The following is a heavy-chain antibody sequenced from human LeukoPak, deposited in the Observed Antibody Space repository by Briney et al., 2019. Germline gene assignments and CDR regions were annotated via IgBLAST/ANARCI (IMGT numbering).Heavy chain of an antibody. Sequence: ASVKVSCTASGYTFTSYGVSWVRQAPGLGLEWMGWISAYNGNTNYAQKLQGRVTMTTDTSTSTAYMELRSLRSDDTAVYYCARIRDYYGSGSYSYYFDYWGQGTLVTVSS. CDR3: ARIRDYYGSGSYSYYFDY. J-gene: IGHJ4*02. CDR2: ISAYNGNT. CDR1: GYTFTSYG. V-gene: IGHV1-18*01. D-gene: IGHD3-10*01.